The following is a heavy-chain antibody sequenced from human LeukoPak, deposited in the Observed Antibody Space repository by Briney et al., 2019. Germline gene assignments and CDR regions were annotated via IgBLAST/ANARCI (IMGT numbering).Heavy chain of an antibody. CDR2: ISSSSSYI. D-gene: IGHD4-17*01. J-gene: IGHJ4*02. CDR1: GFTFSSYS. CDR3: AKDDATVTTGGIDY. Sequence: GGSLRLSCAASGFTFSSYSMNWVRQAPGKGLEWVSSISSSSSYIYYADSVKGRFTISRDNAKNSLYLQMNSLRAEDTAVYYCAKDDATVTTGGIDYWGQGTLVTVSS. V-gene: IGHV3-21*01.